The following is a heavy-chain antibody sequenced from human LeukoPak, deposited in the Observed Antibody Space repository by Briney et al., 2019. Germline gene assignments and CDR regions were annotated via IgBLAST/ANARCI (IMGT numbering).Heavy chain of an antibody. Sequence: PSETLSLTCTVSGYSIGRGYFWGWIRQPPGKGLEWIANIYHSGIIYYNPSLKSRVTISMDTSKNQFSLKLSSLTAADTAVYYCVRVPYFDDTGYYYDFDYWGQGNLVTVSS. CDR3: VRVPYFDDTGYYYDFDY. J-gene: IGHJ4*02. D-gene: IGHD3-22*01. V-gene: IGHV4-38-2*02. CDR2: IYHSGII. CDR1: GYSIGRGYF.